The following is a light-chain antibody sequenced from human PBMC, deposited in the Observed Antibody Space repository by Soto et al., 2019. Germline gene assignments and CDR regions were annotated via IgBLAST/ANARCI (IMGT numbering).Light chain of an antibody. Sequence: EIVMTQSPLSLAVTPGEPASISCRSSQSLQHSNGYHFLDWYLQKPGQSPQLLIFLGSSRASGVPDRFSGSGSGTDFTLKISRVEAEDVGVYYCMQALQTPRFGPGTKVDIK. V-gene: IGKV2-28*01. CDR1: QSLQHSNGYHF. CDR2: LGS. J-gene: IGKJ3*01. CDR3: MQALQTPR.